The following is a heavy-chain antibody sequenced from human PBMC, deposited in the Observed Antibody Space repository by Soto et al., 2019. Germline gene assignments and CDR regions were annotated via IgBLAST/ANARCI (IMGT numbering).Heavy chain of an antibody. D-gene: IGHD5-12*01. J-gene: IGHJ4*02. V-gene: IGHV1-69*13. CDR2: IIPIFGTA. Sequence: ASVKVSCKASGGTFSSYAISWVRQAPGQGLEWMGGIIPIFGTANYAQKFQGRVTITADESTSTAYMELSSLRSEDTAVYYCARDRDGYNYNYFDYWGQGTLVTVSS. CDR3: ARDRDGYNYNYFDY. CDR1: GGTFSSYA.